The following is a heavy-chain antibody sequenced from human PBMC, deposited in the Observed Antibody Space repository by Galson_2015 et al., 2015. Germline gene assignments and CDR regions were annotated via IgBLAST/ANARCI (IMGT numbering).Heavy chain of an antibody. CDR3: ARDSLFMVRGVIINKPGYGMDV. J-gene: IGHJ6*02. CDR1: GYTSTGYY. D-gene: IGHD3-10*01. V-gene: IGHV1-2*04. CDR2: INPNSGGT. Sequence: SVKVSCKASGYTSTGYYMHWVRQAPGQGLEWMGWINPNSGGTNYAQKFQGWVTMTRDTSISTAYMELSRLRSDDTAVYYCARDSLFMVRGVIINKPGYGMDVWGQGTTVTVSS.